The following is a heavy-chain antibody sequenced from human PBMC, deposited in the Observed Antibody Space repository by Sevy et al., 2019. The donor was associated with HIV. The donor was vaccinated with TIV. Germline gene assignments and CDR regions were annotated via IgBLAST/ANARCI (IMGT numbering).Heavy chain of an antibody. D-gene: IGHD3-3*01. V-gene: IGHV3-21*01. J-gene: IGHJ5*02. CDR1: GFTFSSYS. CDR2: ISSSSSNI. Sequence: GGSLRLSCAASGFTFSSYSMNWVRQAPGKGLEWVSSISSSSSNIYYANSVKGRFTISGDNSKNSLYLQMNSLRAEDTAVYYCARVGCRITIFGVVKANWFDPWSHGSLVTVSS. CDR3: ARVGCRITIFGVVKANWFDP.